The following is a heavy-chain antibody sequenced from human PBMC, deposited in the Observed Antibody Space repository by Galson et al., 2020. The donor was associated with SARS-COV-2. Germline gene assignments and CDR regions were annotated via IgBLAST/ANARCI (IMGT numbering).Heavy chain of an antibody. CDR3: AKVVGRRELLRIDY. CDR2: ISGSGGST. Sequence: GGSLRLSCAASGFTFSSYAMSWVRQAPGKGLEWVSAISGSGGSTYYADSVKGRFTISRDNSKNTLYLQMNSLRAEDTAVYYCAKVVGRRELLRIDYWGQGTLVTVSS. J-gene: IGHJ4*02. V-gene: IGHV3-23*01. CDR1: GFTFSSYA. D-gene: IGHD2-15*01.